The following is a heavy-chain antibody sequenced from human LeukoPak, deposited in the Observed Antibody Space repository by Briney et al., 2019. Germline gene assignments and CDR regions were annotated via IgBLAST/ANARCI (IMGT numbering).Heavy chain of an antibody. D-gene: IGHD2-8*01. CDR3: ARGMLTLDY. Sequence: KXXXXTFTSYAMHWVRQAPGQRLEWMGWINAGNGNTKYSQKFQGRVTITRDTSASTAYMELSSLRSEDTAVYYCARGMLTLDYWGQGTLVTVSS. V-gene: IGHV1-3*01. J-gene: IGHJ4*02. CDR2: INAGNGNT. CDR1: XXTFTSYA.